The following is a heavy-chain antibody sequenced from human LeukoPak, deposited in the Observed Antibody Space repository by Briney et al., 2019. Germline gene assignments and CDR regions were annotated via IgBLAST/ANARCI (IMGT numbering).Heavy chain of an antibody. CDR1: GFTFSSYA. Sequence: PGGSLRLSCAASGFTFSSYAMSWVRQAPGKGLEWVSAISGSGGSTYYADSVKGRFTISRDNAKNTLYLQMNSLRAEDTAVYYCARGMVVTADIDNYWGQGTLVTVSS. CDR3: ARGMVVTADIDNY. CDR2: ISGSGGST. D-gene: IGHD2-21*02. J-gene: IGHJ4*02. V-gene: IGHV3-23*01.